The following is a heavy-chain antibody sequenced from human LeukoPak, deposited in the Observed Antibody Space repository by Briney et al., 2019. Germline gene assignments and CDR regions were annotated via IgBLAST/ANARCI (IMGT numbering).Heavy chain of an antibody. V-gene: IGHV4-39*01. CDR1: GGSTSSSNYY. Sequence: PSETLSLTCTVSGGSTSSSNYYWGWIRQPPGKGLEWIGSTYFSGSTYYSPSLKSRATLSIDTSKNQFSLKLTSVTAADTAVYYCARRPTTSIVGATTNYFDHWGQGTLVTVSS. CDR3: ARRPTTSIVGATTNYFDH. J-gene: IGHJ4*02. CDR2: TYFSGST. D-gene: IGHD1-26*01.